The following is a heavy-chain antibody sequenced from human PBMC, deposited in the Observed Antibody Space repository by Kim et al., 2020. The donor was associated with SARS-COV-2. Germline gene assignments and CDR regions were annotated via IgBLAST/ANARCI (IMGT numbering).Heavy chain of an antibody. D-gene: IGHD2-8*01. J-gene: IGHJ3*02. V-gene: IGHV5-51*01. Sequence: YSPSFQGQVTISADKSISTAYLQWSSLKASDTAMYYCARHRGLYLPGDIWGQGTMVTVSS. CDR3: ARHRGLYLPGDI.